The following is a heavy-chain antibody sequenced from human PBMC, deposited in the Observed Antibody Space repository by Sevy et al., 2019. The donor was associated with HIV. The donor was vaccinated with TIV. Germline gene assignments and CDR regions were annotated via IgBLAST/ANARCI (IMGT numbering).Heavy chain of an antibody. CDR2: INHSGST. CDR3: ARHCSSSSCSHAFDI. V-gene: IGHV4-34*01. D-gene: IGHD2-2*01. J-gene: IGHJ3*02. CDR1: GGSFSGYY. Sequence: SESLSLTCAVYGGSFSGYYWSWIRQPPGKGLEWVGEINHSGSTNYNPSLKSQVTISVERSNNQCSLTLSAVTAADTAVYCCARHCSSSSCSHAFDIWGQGTLVTVS.